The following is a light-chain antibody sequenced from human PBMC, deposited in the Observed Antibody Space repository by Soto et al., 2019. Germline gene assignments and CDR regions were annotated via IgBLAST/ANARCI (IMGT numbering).Light chain of an antibody. J-gene: IGKJ5*01. CDR2: DAS. CDR3: QHRMNWPLT. CDR1: QTVSSY. V-gene: IGKV3-11*01. Sequence: ELFLTPFPCTLSRAASATLSCRASSQTVSSYLSWFQQKRGQAPRLLIYDASTRATGIPARFSGSGSGTDFTLTISSLEPEDFAVYYCQHRMNWPLTFGQGTRLEI.